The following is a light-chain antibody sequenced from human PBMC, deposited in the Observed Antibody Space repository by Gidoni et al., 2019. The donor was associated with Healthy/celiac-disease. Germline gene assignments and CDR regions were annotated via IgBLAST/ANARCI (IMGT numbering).Light chain of an antibody. CDR1: SSNIGSNY. Sequence: QSELTQPPSASGTPWPRVTISCSGSSSNIGSNYVYWYQQLPGTAPKLLIYRNKQRPSGVPARFTGSKSGTSASLALSGLRSEDEADYYCAAWDDSLSGPWVFGGGTKLTVL. V-gene: IGLV1-47*01. CDR2: RNK. J-gene: IGLJ3*02. CDR3: AAWDDSLSGPWV.